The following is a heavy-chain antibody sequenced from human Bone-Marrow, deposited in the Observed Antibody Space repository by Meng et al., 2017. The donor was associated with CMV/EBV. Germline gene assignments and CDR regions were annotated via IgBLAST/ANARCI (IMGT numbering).Heavy chain of an antibody. J-gene: IGHJ6*02. CDR1: GGSFSGYY. D-gene: IGHD4-11*01. Sequence: SETLSLTCAVYGGSFSGYYWSWIRQPPGKGLEWIGEINHSGSTNYNPSLKSRVTISVDTSKNQFSLKLSSVTAADTAVYYCARGYSNYRYYYGMDVWGQGTTVTVYS. CDR3: ARGYSNYRYYYGMDV. CDR2: INHSGST. V-gene: IGHV4-34*01.